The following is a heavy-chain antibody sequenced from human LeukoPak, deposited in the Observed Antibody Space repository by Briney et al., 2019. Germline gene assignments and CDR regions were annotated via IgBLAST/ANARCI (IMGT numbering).Heavy chain of an antibody. J-gene: IGHJ4*02. CDR3: ARHGGFGELSPGFDY. CDR1: GYSFTSYW. D-gene: IGHD3-10*01. Sequence: GESLKISCKGSGYSFTSYWIGWVRQMPGKGLEWMGIIYPGDSDTRYSPSFQGQVTISADKSISTAYLQWSSLKASDTAMYYCARHGGFGELSPGFDYWGQGTLVTVSS. CDR2: IYPGDSDT. V-gene: IGHV5-51*01.